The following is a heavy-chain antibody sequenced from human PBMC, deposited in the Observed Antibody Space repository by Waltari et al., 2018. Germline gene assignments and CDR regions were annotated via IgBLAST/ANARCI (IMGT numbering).Heavy chain of an antibody. CDR1: GGTFSSYA. CDR2: LIPILGIA. D-gene: IGHD2-15*01. V-gene: IGHV1-69*04. Sequence: QVQLVQSGAEVKKPGSSVKVSCKASGGTFSSYAISWVRQAPGQGLEWMGGLIPILGIANYAKKFQSRVTITADESTSTAYMELSSLRSEDTAVYYCAGPGYCSGGSCYGWGQGTLVTVSS. CDR3: AGPGYCSGGSCYG. J-gene: IGHJ4*02.